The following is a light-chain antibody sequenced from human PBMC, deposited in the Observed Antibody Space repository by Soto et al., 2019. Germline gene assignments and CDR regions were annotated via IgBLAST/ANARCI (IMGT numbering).Light chain of an antibody. CDR1: SSDVGNYDS. J-gene: IGLJ1*01. Sequence: QPVLTQAPCASGSPGQSVTISCTGTSSDVGNYDSVSWYQHHPGKAPQAVIYEVNKRPSGVPDRFSGSKSSNTASLTVSGLQAEDEGDYYCSSYAGSNNYVFGTGTKVTVL. CDR3: SSYAGSNNYV. V-gene: IGLV2-8*01. CDR2: EVN.